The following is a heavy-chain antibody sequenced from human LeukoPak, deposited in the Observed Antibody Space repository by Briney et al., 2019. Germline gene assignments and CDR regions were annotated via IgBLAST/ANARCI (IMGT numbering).Heavy chain of an antibody. CDR1: GFTFSSYE. D-gene: IGHD1-1*01. CDR3: AKAGRMPTYDTGWFDP. CDR2: ISSSGSTI. J-gene: IGHJ5*02. V-gene: IGHV3-48*03. Sequence: GGSLRLSCAASGFTFSSYEMNWVRQAPGKGLEWVSYISSSGSTIYYADSVKGRFTISRDNAKNSLYLQMNSLRAEDTAVYYCAKAGRMPTYDTGWFDPWGQGTLVTVSS.